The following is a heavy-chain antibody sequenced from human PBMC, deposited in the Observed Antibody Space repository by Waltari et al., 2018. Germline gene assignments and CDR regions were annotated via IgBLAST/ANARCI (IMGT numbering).Heavy chain of an antibody. CDR2: IYRSGSP. V-gene: IGHV4-39*01. CDR1: GASVTSGNPP. D-gene: IGHD3-22*01. J-gene: IGHJ3*02. Sequence: QLQQSGAGLVKPSETLSLTCTVSGASVTSGNPPRGWIRQSPGKGLEWIGSIYRSGSPYYNPSLKSRATISVDTSTNQFSLNLTSVTAADTAVYYCARGGVNSITMIVVVINPGAFDMWGQGTVVTVSS. CDR3: ARGGVNSITMIVVVINPGAFDM.